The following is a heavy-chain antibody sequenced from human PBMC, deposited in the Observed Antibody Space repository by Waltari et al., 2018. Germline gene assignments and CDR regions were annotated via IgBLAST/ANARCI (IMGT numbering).Heavy chain of an antibody. J-gene: IGHJ3*02. CDR2: IYPGXSDT. Sequence: EVXLVQSGAEVKKPGSSLKISCKGSGYSFTSYXIGWVRQMPGKGLEWRGIIYPGXSDTRYSPSXXXXXTXSADXXISTAYLQXSXLKASDXXMYYCARXXRDXYNXDAFDIWGQGTXXXVXS. V-gene: IGHV5-51*01. CDR3: ARXXRDXYNXDAFDI. CDR1: GYSFTSYX. D-gene: IGHD1-1*01.